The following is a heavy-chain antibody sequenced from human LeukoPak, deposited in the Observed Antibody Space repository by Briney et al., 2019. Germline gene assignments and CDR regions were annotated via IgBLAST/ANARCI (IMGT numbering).Heavy chain of an antibody. Sequence: VASVKVSCKASGYTFTSYDINWVRQATGQGLEWMGWMNPNSGNTGYAQKFQGRVTMTRNTSISTAYMELSSLRSEDTAVYYCARALRVYYGSGSYASVYWGQGTLVTVSS. CDR1: GYTFTSYD. D-gene: IGHD3-10*01. CDR2: MNPNSGNT. J-gene: IGHJ4*02. V-gene: IGHV1-8*01. CDR3: ARALRVYYGSGSYASVY.